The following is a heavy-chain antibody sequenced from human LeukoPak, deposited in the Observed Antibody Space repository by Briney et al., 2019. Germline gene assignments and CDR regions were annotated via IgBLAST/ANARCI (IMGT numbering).Heavy chain of an antibody. V-gene: IGHV3-30*03. CDR3: ARDLSPVVRASPMGY. J-gene: IGHJ1*01. Sequence: GGSLRLSCAASGFTFTNYGMHWVRQAPGKGLEWVALITYDGYYKYYSDSVKGRFTISSDTSKNTLYLQMNSLRAEDTAVYYCARDLSPVVRASPMGYWGQGTLVTVSS. CDR1: GFTFTNYG. CDR2: ITYDGYYK. D-gene: IGHD3-10*01.